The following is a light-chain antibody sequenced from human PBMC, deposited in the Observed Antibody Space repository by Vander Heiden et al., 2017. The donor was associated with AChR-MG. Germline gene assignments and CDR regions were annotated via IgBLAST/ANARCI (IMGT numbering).Light chain of an antibody. Sequence: EIVLTQSPATLYWSPGESASLSCRASHSVSNYLAWYQQTPGQAPRLLIFNAAIRATGIPARFTGSGSGTDFTLTIGSLEPEDFAVYYCQHRNSWPFTFGTGTKVDF. J-gene: IGKJ3*01. CDR3: QHRNSWPFT. CDR2: NAA. CDR1: HSVSNY. V-gene: IGKV3-11*01.